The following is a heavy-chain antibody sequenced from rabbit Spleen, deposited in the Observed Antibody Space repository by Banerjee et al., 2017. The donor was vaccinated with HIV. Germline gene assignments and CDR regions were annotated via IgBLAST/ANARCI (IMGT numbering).Heavy chain of an antibody. D-gene: IGHD7-1*01. J-gene: IGHJ4*01. CDR1: GIDFSSYYY. V-gene: IGHV1S45*01. Sequence: QEQLEESGGDLVKPEGSLTLTCTASGIDFSSYYYMCWVRQAPGKGLELIACIATSSGSTYCASWVNGRFTVSKTSSTTVTLQMTSLTAADTATYFCARDDSTSSVPFNLWGQGTLVTVS. CDR3: ARDDSTSSVPFNL. CDR2: IATSSGST.